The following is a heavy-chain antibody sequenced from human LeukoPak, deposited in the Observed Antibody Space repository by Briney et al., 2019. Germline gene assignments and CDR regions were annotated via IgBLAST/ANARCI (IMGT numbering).Heavy chain of an antibody. CDR2: IDHSGSA. CDR1: GSSISSGYY. Sequence: SETLSLTCAVSGSSISSGYYWGWIRQPPGKGLEWIGIIDHSGSAYYNPSLKRRVTMSVDTTKIQFSLKLSSVTAADTAVYYCARGGYDFRSGYYLDYWGQGTLVTVSS. V-gene: IGHV4-38-2*01. J-gene: IGHJ4*02. D-gene: IGHD3-3*01. CDR3: ARGGYDFRSGYYLDY.